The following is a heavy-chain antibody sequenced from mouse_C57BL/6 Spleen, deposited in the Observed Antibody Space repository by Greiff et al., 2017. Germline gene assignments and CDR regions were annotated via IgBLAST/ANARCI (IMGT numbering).Heavy chain of an antibody. J-gene: IGHJ3*01. CDR3: ARKWYCYSNYLFAY. V-gene: IGHV1-50*01. D-gene: IGHD2-5*01. CDR1: GYTFTRYW. Sequence: VQLQQPGAELVKPGASVKLSCKASGYTFTRYWMQWVQQRPGQGLEWIGEFDPSDSYTNYNQKFKDKATLTVDTSSSTAYMQLSSLTSEDSAVXYCARKWYCYSNYLFAYWGQGTLVTVSA. CDR2: FDPSDSYT.